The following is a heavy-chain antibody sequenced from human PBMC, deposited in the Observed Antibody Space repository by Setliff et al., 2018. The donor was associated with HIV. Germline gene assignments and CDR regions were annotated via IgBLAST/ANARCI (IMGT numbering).Heavy chain of an antibody. Sequence: PGGSLRLSCAASGFTFSNAWMSWVRQAPGKGLEWVGRIKSKTDDGTTDYAAPVKGRFTISRDDSRNTLHLQANNLRADDKALYFCAKESSDSSGRYGRGVFLFWGQGSQVTVSS. CDR3: AKESSDSSGRYGRGVFLF. D-gene: IGHD3-22*01. CDR2: IKSKTDDGTT. CDR1: GFTFSNAW. J-gene: IGHJ4*02. V-gene: IGHV3-15*01.